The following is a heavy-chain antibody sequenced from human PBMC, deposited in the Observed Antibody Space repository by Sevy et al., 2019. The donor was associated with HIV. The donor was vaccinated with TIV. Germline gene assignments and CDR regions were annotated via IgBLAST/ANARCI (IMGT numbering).Heavy chain of an antibody. CDR3: ARGVVVPAAIHYYYYYMDV. J-gene: IGHJ6*03. CDR2: ISSSGSTI. CDR1: GFTFSDYY. D-gene: IGHD2-2*01. Sequence: GGSLRLSCAASGFTFSDYYMSWIRQAPGKGLEWVSYISSSGSTIYYADSVKGRFTISRDNAKNSLYLQMNSLRAEDTAVYYCARGVVVPAAIHYYYYYMDVWGKGTMVTVSS. V-gene: IGHV3-11*01.